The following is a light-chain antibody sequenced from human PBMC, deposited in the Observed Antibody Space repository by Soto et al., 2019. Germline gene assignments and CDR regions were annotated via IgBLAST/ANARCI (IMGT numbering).Light chain of an antibody. CDR3: QPPCASPVT. J-gene: IGKJ5*01. CDR2: AAS. CDR1: QVISTS. V-gene: IGKV1-9*01. Sequence: MVQSPTILAPGIRDIITNTCRASQVISTSLAWYQVKPGKAPKLLIYAASTLESGVPSRFSFSVSGTEFSLTLPCLQSYCFATHYCQPPCASPVTLGQGTRLEI.